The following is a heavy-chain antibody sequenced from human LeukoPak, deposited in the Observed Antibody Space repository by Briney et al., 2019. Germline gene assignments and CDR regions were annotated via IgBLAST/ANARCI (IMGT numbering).Heavy chain of an antibody. CDR3: ARGVEMATISGAFDI. CDR2: IYYSGST. D-gene: IGHD5-24*01. J-gene: IGHJ3*02. Sequence: SETLSLTCTVSGGSISSYYWSWIRPPPGKGGEGIGYIYYSGSTNYNPSLKSRVTISVDTSKNQFSLKLSSVTAADTAVYYCARGVEMATISGAFDIWGQGTMVTVSS. CDR1: GGSISSYY. V-gene: IGHV4-59*01.